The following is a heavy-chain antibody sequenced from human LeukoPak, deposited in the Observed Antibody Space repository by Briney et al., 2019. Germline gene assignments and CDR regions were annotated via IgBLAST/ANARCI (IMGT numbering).Heavy chain of an antibody. Sequence: SETLSLTCTVSGGSISSSSYYWGWIRQPPGKGLEWIGSIYYSGSTYYNPSLKSRVTISVDTSKNQFSLKLSSVTAADTAVYYCARRGLAQKTTWGQGTLVTVSS. CDR2: IYYSGST. CDR1: GGSISSSSYY. V-gene: IGHV4-39*01. J-gene: IGHJ4*02. CDR3: ARRGLAQKTT. D-gene: IGHD1-7*01.